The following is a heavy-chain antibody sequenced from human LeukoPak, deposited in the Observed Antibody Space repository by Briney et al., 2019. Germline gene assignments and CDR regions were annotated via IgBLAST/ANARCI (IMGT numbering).Heavy chain of an antibody. J-gene: IGHJ3*02. CDR3: ARYSELHDAFDI. Sequence: ASVKVSCKASGYTFTSYGVSWVRQAPGQGLEWMGWISGYNGNTNYAQKLQGRVTMTTDTSTSTAYMELRSLRSDDTAVYYCARYSELHDAFDIWGQGTMVTVSS. CDR2: ISGYNGNT. CDR1: GYTFTSYG. V-gene: IGHV1-18*01. D-gene: IGHD1-26*01.